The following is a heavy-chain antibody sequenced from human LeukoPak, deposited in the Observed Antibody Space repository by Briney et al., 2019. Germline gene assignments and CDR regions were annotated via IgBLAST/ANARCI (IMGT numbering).Heavy chain of an antibody. CDR3: AKGQQQLVQY. Sequence: GGSLRLSCAASGFTFSSYAMHWVRQAPGKGLEWVAFIRYDGSNKYYADSVKGRFTISRDNSKNTLYLQMNSLRAEDTAVYYCAKGQQQLVQYWGQGTLVTVSS. CDR1: GFTFSSYA. V-gene: IGHV3-30*02. J-gene: IGHJ4*02. CDR2: IRYDGSNK. D-gene: IGHD6-13*01.